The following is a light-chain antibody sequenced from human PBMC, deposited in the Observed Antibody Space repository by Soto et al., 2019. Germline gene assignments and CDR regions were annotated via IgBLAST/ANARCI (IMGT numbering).Light chain of an antibody. Sequence: EIVLTQSPGTLSLSPGERATLSCRVSQSVSSSYLAWYQQKPGQAPRLLIYGASSRATGIPDRFSGSGSGTDFTLTISRLEPEDFAVYYCQQYARSPLTFGGGTKVEIK. CDR3: QQYARSPLT. J-gene: IGKJ4*01. V-gene: IGKV3-20*01. CDR2: GAS. CDR1: QSVSSSY.